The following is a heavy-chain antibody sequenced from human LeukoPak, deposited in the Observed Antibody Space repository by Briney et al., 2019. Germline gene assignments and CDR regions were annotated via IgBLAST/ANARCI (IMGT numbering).Heavy chain of an antibody. Sequence: PGGSLRLSCAASGFTFSSYAMSWVRQAPGKGLEWVSAISGSGGSTYYADSVKGRFTISRDNPKNTLYLQMNSLRAEDTAVYYCAKSLLLWFGESGPGDYFDYWGQGTLVTVSS. CDR2: ISGSGGST. J-gene: IGHJ4*02. V-gene: IGHV3-23*01. CDR1: GFTFSSYA. D-gene: IGHD3-10*01. CDR3: AKSLLLWFGESGPGDYFDY.